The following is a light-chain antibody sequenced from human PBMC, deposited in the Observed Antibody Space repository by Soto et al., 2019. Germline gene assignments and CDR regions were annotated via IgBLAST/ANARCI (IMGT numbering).Light chain of an antibody. J-gene: IGKJ1*01. CDR2: DSF. CDR3: QHYNSYSEA. V-gene: IGKV3-20*01. Sequence: EIVLTQSPGTLSLSPGERATLSCRASQSLSSNYLAWYQQKPGQAPRLLIYDSFSRATGIPDRFSGSGSGTDFTLTISSLQPDDFATYYCQHYNSYSEAFGQGTKVDIK. CDR1: QSLSSNY.